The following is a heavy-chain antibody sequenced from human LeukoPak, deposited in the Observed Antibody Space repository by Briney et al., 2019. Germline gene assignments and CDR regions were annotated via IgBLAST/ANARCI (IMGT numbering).Heavy chain of an antibody. V-gene: IGHV3-30-3*01. CDR3: ASSVGATNDFDY. CDR2: ISYDGSNK. Sequence: SGGSLRLSCAASGFTFSSYAMHWVRQAPGKGLEWVAVISYDGSNKYYADSVKGRFTISRDNSKNTLYLQMNSLRAEDTAVYYCASSVGATNDFDYWGQGTLVTVSS. CDR1: GFTFSSYA. D-gene: IGHD1-26*01. J-gene: IGHJ4*02.